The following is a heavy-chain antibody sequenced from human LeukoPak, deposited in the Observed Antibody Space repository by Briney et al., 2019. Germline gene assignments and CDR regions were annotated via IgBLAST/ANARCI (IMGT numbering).Heavy chain of an antibody. CDR3: AKDRGGHQGWFDP. CDR1: GFTFSSYA. CDR2: ISISGGNT. Sequence: GGSLRLSCAASGFTFSSYAMGWVRQAPGKGLEWVSAISISGGNTYYADSVKGRYTISRDNSKNTLYLQMNSLRAEDTAVYYCAKDRGGHQGWFDPWGQGTLVTVSS. J-gene: IGHJ5*02. D-gene: IGHD3-10*01. V-gene: IGHV3-23*01.